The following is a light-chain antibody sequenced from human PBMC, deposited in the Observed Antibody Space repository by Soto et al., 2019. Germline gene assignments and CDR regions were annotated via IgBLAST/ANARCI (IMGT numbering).Light chain of an antibody. CDR2: GAS. CDR1: QSVSSSY. Sequence: EIVLTQSPGTLSLSPGERATLSCRASQSVSSSYLAWYQQKPGQAPRLLIYGASSRATGIPDRFSGSGSGTDFTLTISRLEPEDFAVYYYQQYGSSPWTFAQGTKV. CDR3: QQYGSSPWT. V-gene: IGKV3-20*01. J-gene: IGKJ1*01.